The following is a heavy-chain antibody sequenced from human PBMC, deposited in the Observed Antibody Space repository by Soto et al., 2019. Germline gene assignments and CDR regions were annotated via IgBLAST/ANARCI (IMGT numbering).Heavy chain of an antibody. CDR2: IYYSGST. CDR3: ARHPLIAAAGDNWFDP. V-gene: IGHV4-39*01. CDR1: GGSISSSNW. J-gene: IGHJ5*02. Sequence: SETLSLTCAVSGGSISSSNWWSWVRQPPGKGLEWIGSIYYSGSTYYNPSLKSRVTISVDTSKNQFSLKLSSVTAADSAVYYCARHPLIAAAGDNWFDPWGQGTLVTVSS. D-gene: IGHD6-13*01.